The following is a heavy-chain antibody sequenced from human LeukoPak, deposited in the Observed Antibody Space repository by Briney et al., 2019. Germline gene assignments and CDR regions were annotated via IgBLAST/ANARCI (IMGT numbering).Heavy chain of an antibody. CDR3: SGRDSSRSPRAY. J-gene: IGHJ4*02. Sequence: GGSLRLSCAASGLTFTDFWMNWVRLAPGRGLGWLANIKPDGNEKYYVDSVKGRFAISRDNAKNEVYLEMNSLRAEDTGVYYCSGRDSSRSPRAYWGQGTLVSVSS. V-gene: IGHV3-7*01. CDR1: GLTFTDFW. D-gene: IGHD2-2*01. CDR2: IKPDGNEK.